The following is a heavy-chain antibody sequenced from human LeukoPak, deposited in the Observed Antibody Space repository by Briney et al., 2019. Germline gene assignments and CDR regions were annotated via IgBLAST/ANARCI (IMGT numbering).Heavy chain of an antibody. J-gene: IGHJ4*02. CDR1: GGSISSSSYY. Sequence: SETLSLTCTVSGGSISSSSYYWGWIRQPPGKGLEWIGSIYYSGSTYYNPSLKTRVTISVDTSKNQFSLKLSSVTAADTAVYYCARDRYYFDYWGQGTLVTVSS. V-gene: IGHV4-39*07. CDR3: ARDRYYFDY. CDR2: IYYSGST.